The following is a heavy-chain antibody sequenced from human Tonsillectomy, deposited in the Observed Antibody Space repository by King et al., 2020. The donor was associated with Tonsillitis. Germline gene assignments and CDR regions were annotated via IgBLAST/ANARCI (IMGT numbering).Heavy chain of an antibody. CDR1: GFSLSTSGMC. Sequence: TLKESGPALVKPTQTLTLTCTFSGFSLSTSGMCVSWIRQPPRKALEWLALIDWDDDKYYSTSLKTRLTISKDTSKNQVVLTMTNMDPVDTATYYCARIIAAAGVFDYWGQGTLVTVSS. V-gene: IGHV2-70*01. D-gene: IGHD6-13*01. CDR3: ARIIAAAGVFDY. CDR2: IDWDDDK. J-gene: IGHJ4*02.